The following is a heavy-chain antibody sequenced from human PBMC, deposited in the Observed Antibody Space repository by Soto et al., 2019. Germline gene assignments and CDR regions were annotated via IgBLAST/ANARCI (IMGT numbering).Heavy chain of an antibody. CDR3: ARGGGYSCDDHYYHFDMDV. Sequence: QVQLVQSGAEVKKPGSSVKVSCKASGGTFTSYPITWVRQAPGEGLEWMGGSIPIFGTANYAQKFQGRVTIRVDVSASTAYIELSSLRTEDTAVYYCARGGGYSCDDHYYHFDMDVWGQGTTVTVSS. D-gene: IGHD5-18*01. CDR2: SIPIFGTA. V-gene: IGHV1-69*01. J-gene: IGHJ6*02. CDR1: GGTFTSYP.